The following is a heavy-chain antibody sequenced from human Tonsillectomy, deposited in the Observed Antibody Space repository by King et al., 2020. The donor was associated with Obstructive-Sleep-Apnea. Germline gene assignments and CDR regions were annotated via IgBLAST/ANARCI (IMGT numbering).Heavy chain of an antibody. Sequence: VQLVESGGGVVQPGGSLRLSCAASGFALSDYGMHWVRQAPGKGLEWVAFIRYDGSDKYYADSVKGRFTISRDNSKNTLYLQMNSLRAEDTAVYYCAKGVHSSSWHWGQGTLVTVSS. CDR2: IRYDGSDK. J-gene: IGHJ4*02. D-gene: IGHD6-13*01. CDR1: GFALSDYG. CDR3: AKGVHSSSWH. V-gene: IGHV3-30*02.